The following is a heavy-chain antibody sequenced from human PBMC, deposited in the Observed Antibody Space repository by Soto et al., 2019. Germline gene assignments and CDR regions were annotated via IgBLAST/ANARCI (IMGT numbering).Heavy chain of an antibody. V-gene: IGHV3-53*01. CDR1: EFTFTSKY. Sequence: LELACASSEFTFTSKYRTWGRQARVKGLEWVSVIYSGGNTYYADSVKGRFTISRDNSKDTLYLQMNSLSAEDTAVYYCAKEGRCFSGSKYGDIHFDSWG. J-gene: IGHJ4*01. CDR2: IYSGGNT. CDR3: AKEGRCFSGSKYGDIHFDS. D-gene: IGHD5-12*01.